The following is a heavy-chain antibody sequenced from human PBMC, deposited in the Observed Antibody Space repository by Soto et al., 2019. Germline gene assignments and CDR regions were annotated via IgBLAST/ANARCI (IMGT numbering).Heavy chain of an antibody. V-gene: IGHV3-30*18. CDR1: GFTFSTYG. CDR2: ISYDGSNK. D-gene: IGHD3-16*01. Sequence: QVQLVESGGGVVQPGRSLRLSCAASGFTFSTYGMHWVRQAPGKGLEWVAVISYDGSNKYYADSVKGRFTISRDNSKNSMYLQMSSLRADDTAVYYSAKGFSFSVLTYWGQGTLVTVSS. CDR3: AKGFSFSVLTY. J-gene: IGHJ4*02.